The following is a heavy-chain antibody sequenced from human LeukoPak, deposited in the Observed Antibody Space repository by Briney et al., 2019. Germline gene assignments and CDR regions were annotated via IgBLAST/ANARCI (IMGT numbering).Heavy chain of an antibody. CDR2: IKYDGSEK. J-gene: IGHJ4*02. D-gene: IGHD3-10*01. V-gene: IGHV3-7*01. Sequence: GGSLRLSCAASGFTFSSKWMSWVRQAPGKGLEWVANIKYDGSEKYYVVSVKGRFTISRDDAKNSLYLQMNSLRAEDTAVYYCARDGSGEWPIGYWGQGTLVTVSS. CDR1: GFTFSSKW. CDR3: ARDGSGEWPIGY.